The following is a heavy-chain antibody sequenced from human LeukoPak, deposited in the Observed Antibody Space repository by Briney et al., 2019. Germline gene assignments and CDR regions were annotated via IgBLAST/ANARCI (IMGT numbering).Heavy chain of an antibody. CDR1: GYTFTGYY. CDR3: ARRPGITMIVVAGFRDAFDI. CDR2: INPNSGGT. V-gene: IGHV1-2*02. D-gene: IGHD3-22*01. Sequence: GASVKVSCKASGYTFTGYYMHWVRQAPGQGLEWMGWINPNSGGTNYAQKFQGRVTMTRDTSISTAYMELSRLRSDDTAVYYCARRPGITMIVVAGFRDAFDIWGQGTMVTVSS. J-gene: IGHJ3*02.